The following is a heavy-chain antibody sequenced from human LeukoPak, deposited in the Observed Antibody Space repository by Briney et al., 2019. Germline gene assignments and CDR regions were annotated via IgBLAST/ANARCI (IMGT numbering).Heavy chain of an antibody. Sequence: GGSLRLSCSASGFTFSSYAMHWVRQAPGKGLEYVSAISSDGGSTYYADSVKGRFTISRDNSKNTLYLQMSSLRAEDTAVYYCVRAPIVVVTFFDYWGQGTLVTVSS. CDR3: VRAPIVVVTFFDY. D-gene: IGHD2-21*02. J-gene: IGHJ4*02. V-gene: IGHV3-64D*06. CDR2: ISSDGGST. CDR1: GFTFSSYA.